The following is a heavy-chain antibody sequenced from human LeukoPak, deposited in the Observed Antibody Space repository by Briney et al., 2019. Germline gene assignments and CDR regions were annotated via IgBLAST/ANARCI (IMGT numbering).Heavy chain of an antibody. CDR1: GGSISSYY. CDR2: IYYIGST. D-gene: IGHD6-19*01. Sequence: SETLSLTCTVSGGSISSYYWSWIRQPPGKGLEWIGYIYYIGSTNYNPSLKSRVTTSVDTSKDQFYLKLSSVTAADTAVYYCARTGLRDSSGSLRFDPWGQGTLVTVSS. V-gene: IGHV4-59*01. CDR3: ARTGLRDSSGSLRFDP. J-gene: IGHJ5*02.